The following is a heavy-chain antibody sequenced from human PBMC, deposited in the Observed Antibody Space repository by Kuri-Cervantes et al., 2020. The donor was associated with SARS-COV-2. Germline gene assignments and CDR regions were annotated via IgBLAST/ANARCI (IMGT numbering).Heavy chain of an antibody. D-gene: IGHD3-16*01. CDR2: IWYDGENE. CDR3: ARGAANYYYMDV. Sequence: GESLKISCVASGFTFSNYVIRWVRQAPGKGLEWVAVIWYDGENEYHAGSVKGRFTISRDNSKNTVSLHINSLRAEDTAMYYCARGAANYYYMDVWGKGTTVTVSS. V-gene: IGHV3-33*08. CDR1: GFTFSNYV. J-gene: IGHJ6*03.